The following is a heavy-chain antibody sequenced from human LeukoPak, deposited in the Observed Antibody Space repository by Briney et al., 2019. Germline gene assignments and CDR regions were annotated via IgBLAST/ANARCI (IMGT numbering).Heavy chain of an antibody. Sequence: SETLSLTCTVSGGSISGYYWSWIRQPPGKGLEWIGYSFYSGSTNYNPSLKSRVTISVDTSKKQFSLKLSSVTAADTAVYYCARQYGSSGSPLDYWGQGTLVTVSS. CDR2: SFYSGST. V-gene: IGHV4-59*01. CDR3: ARQYGSSGSPLDY. D-gene: IGHD3-22*01. CDR1: GGSISGYY. J-gene: IGHJ4*02.